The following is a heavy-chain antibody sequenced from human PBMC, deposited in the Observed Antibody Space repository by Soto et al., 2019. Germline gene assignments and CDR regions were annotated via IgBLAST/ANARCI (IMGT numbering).Heavy chain of an antibody. D-gene: IGHD2-2*01. Sequence: GGSLRLSCAASGFTFSSYWMSWVRQAPGKGLEWVANIKQDGSEKYYVDSVKGRFTISRDNAKNSLYLQMNSLRAEDTAVYYCARDGDKDIVVVPAAIVATGYYYYYGMDVWGQGTTVTVSS. J-gene: IGHJ6*02. CDR1: GFTFSSYW. CDR3: ARDGDKDIVVVPAAIVATGYYYYYGMDV. V-gene: IGHV3-7*05. CDR2: IKQDGSEK.